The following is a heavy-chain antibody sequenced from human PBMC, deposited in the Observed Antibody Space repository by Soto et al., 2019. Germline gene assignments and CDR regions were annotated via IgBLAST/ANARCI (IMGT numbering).Heavy chain of an antibody. CDR1: GFTFSNYG. Sequence: QVQLVESGGGVVQPGRSLRLSCAASGFTFSNYGMHWVRQAPGKGLEWVAVISYDGNNKYYADSVKGRFTISRDNSKNTLWLQMDSLRTEDTAVYYCAKDLLLTTITTVGDWGQGTLVTVSS. J-gene: IGHJ4*02. CDR2: ISYDGNNK. CDR3: AKDLLLTTITTVGD. V-gene: IGHV3-30*18. D-gene: IGHD4-17*01.